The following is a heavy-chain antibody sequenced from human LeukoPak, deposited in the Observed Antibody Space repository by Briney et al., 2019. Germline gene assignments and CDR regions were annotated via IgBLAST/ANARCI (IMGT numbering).Heavy chain of an antibody. Sequence: GGSLRLSCAASGFTFSSYATHWVRQAPGKGLEWVAVISYDGSNKYYADSVKGRFTISRDNSKNTLYLQMNSLRAEDTAVYYCARAGFRGAVYWGQGTLVTVSS. V-gene: IGHV3-30-3*01. CDR1: GFTFSSYA. CDR3: ARAGFRGAVY. D-gene: IGHD3-10*01. J-gene: IGHJ4*02. CDR2: ISYDGSNK.